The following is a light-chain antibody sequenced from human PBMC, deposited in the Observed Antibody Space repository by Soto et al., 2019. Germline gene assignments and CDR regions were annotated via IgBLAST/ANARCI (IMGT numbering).Light chain of an antibody. Sequence: DIPLTQSPSLLSASVGDRVTITCRASQGITNNLAWYQQKPGKAPKLLIYGAITLQSGVPSRFSGSGSGTQFTLTITSLQPEDFATYYCQQLYSYPITFGQGTRLEIK. V-gene: IGKV1-9*01. CDR1: QGITNN. CDR3: QQLYSYPIT. CDR2: GAI. J-gene: IGKJ5*01.